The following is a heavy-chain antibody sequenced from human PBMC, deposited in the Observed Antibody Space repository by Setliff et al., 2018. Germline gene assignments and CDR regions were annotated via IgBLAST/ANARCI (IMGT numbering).Heavy chain of an antibody. CDR1: GGSISSYY. V-gene: IGHV4-59*08. CDR3: AGHRMGAGRFDP. J-gene: IGHJ5*02. CDR2: IYYTGST. Sequence: PSETLSLTCTVSGGSISSYYWSWIRQPPGKGLEWIGYIYYTGSTNYNPSLESRVTISIDTSNNQFSLKLRSVTAADTALYYCAGHRMGAGRFDPWGQGTLVTVSS. D-gene: IGHD1-26*01.